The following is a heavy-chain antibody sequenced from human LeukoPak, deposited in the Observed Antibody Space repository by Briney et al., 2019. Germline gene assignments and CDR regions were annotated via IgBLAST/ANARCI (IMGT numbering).Heavy chain of an antibody. CDR1: GFTFSSYA. V-gene: IGHV3-30-3*01. D-gene: IGHD3-3*01. CDR3: AGPTFGVVMNPFDY. Sequence: GGSLRLSCAASGFTFSSYAMHWVRQAPGKGLEWVAVISYDGSNKYYADSVKGRFTISRDNSKNTLYLQMNSLRAEDTAVYYCAGPTFGVVMNPFDYWGQGTLVTVSS. J-gene: IGHJ4*02. CDR2: ISYDGSNK.